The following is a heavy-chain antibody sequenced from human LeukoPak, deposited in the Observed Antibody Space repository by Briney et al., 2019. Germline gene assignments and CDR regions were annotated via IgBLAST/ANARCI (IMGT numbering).Heavy chain of an antibody. V-gene: IGHV4-59*08. J-gene: IGHJ4*02. D-gene: IGHD3-22*01. Sequence: KPSETLSLTCFVSGDSTSRYYWSWIRQSPGKGLEWIGYISNSGSTTYNPSLTGRVTISVDTSRNQFALRLNFVSAADTAVYYCARTRQDYYDNSGYPNPHFDSWGQGTLVTVSS. CDR3: ARTRQDYYDNSGYPNPHFDS. CDR1: GDSTSRYY. CDR2: ISNSGST.